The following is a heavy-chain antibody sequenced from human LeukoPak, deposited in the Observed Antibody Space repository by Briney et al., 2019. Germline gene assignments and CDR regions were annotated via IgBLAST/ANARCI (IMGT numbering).Heavy chain of an antibody. Sequence: SETLSLTCAVYGGSFSGYYWSWIRQPPGKGLEWIGEINHSGSTNYNPSLKSRVTISVDTSKNQFPLKLSSVTAADTAVYYRARGLGYSSGWYDSYYYYYMDVWGKGTTVTVSS. V-gene: IGHV4-34*01. CDR1: GGSFSGYY. CDR2: INHSGST. J-gene: IGHJ6*03. CDR3: ARGLGYSSGWYDSYYYYYMDV. D-gene: IGHD6-19*01.